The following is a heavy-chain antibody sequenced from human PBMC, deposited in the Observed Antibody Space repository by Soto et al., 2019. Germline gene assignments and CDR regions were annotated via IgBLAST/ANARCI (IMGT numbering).Heavy chain of an antibody. CDR1: GASISSSAYY. D-gene: IGHD3-10*02. J-gene: IGHJ6*02. Sequence: QVQLQESGPGLVKPSQTLSLTCTVSGASISSSAYYWSWVRQPPGKGLEWIGYIFHSGSAYYNPSLKSRVTISVDTSTNQFSLKLSSVTAADTAVFYCARYTFGHDREYHYAMDVWGQGTTVTVSS. V-gene: IGHV4-30-4*01. CDR3: ARYTFGHDREYHYAMDV. CDR2: IFHSGSA.